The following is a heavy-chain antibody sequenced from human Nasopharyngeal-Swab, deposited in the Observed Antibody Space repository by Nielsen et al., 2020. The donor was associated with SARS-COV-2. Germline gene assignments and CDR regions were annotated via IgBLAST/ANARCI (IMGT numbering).Heavy chain of an antibody. J-gene: IGHJ5*02. V-gene: IGHV1-2*06. CDR3: ARALSARTTFNCLGP. CDR1: GYIFTDYY. CDR2: IDPNTGGT. D-gene: IGHD4-17*01. Sequence: ASVNVSCKTSGYIFTDYYIHWVRQAPGQGLEWMGRIDPNTGGTSSAQIFQGRVTMTRDTSISTVYIEVTSLTSDDTAVYYCARALSARTTFNCLGPWGQGTLVTVSS.